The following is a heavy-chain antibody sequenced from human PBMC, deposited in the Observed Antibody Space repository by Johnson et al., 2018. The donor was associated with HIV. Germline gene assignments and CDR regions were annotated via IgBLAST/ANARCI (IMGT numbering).Heavy chain of an antibody. D-gene: IGHD6-25*01. CDR3: ATIAAHGAAFDI. CDR2: IYSGGTT. Sequence: LSCAASGFTVSSNYMNWVRQAPGKGLEWVSVIYSGGTTYYADSVKGRFTISRDSSKHTLHLQMNSLNAEDTAMYYCATIAAHGAAFDIWGQGTVVTVSS. J-gene: IGHJ3*02. CDR1: GFTVSSNY. V-gene: IGHV3-66*01.